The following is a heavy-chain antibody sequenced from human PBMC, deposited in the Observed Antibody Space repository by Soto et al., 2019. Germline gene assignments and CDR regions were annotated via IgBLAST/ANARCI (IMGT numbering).Heavy chain of an antibody. D-gene: IGHD1-26*01. J-gene: IGHJ1*01. CDR2: INHSGST. CDR1: GGSFSGYY. CDR3: ARGRWEGYFQH. V-gene: IGHV4-34*01. Sequence: QVQLQQWGAGLLKPSETLSLTCAVYGGSFSGYYWSWIRQPPGKGLEWIGEINHSGSTNYNPSLKSRVTISVDTSKNQFSLKLSSVTAADTAVYYCARGRWEGYFQHWGQGTLVTVSS.